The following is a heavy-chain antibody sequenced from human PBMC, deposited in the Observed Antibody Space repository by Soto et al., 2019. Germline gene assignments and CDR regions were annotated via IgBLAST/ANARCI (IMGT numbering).Heavy chain of an antibody. D-gene: IGHD6-13*01. CDR3: ARRGPGTYFDY. J-gene: IGHJ4*02. CDR1: GFTFSSYA. V-gene: IGHV3-23*01. Sequence: PGGSLRLSCAASGFTFSSYAMSWVRQAPGKGLEWVSVISGSGDSTYYADSVKGRFTISRDNSKNTLYLQVNSLRAEDTAVYYCARRGPGTYFDYWGQGTLVTVSS. CDR2: ISGSGDST.